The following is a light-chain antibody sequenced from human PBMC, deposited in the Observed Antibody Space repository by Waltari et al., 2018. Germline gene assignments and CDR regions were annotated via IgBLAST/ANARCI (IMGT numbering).Light chain of an antibody. CDR2: AAS. CDR3: QNHERLPAT. Sequence: VLTQSPGTLSVSPGERATLSCRASQSIGRYLVWYQQRPGQAPRLLIYAASTRATGIPDRFSGSGSGTDFTLTISRLEPEDFAVYYCQNHERLPATFGQGTKVEIK. CDR1: QSIGRY. J-gene: IGKJ1*01. V-gene: IGKV3-20*01.